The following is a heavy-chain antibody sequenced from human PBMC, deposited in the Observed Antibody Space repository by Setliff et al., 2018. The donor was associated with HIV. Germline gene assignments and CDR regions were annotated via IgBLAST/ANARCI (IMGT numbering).Heavy chain of an antibody. CDR3: ARRPYYDSWSGHQAFDI. D-gene: IGHD3-3*01. V-gene: IGHV5-51*01. J-gene: IGHJ3*02. CDR2: IYPYDSDT. Sequence: GESLKISCKGSGYSFSNYWIGWVCQMPGKGLEWMGIIYPYDSDTRYSPSFQGQVTISADKSISTAYVQWSGLKASDTAMYYCARRPYYDSWSGHQAFDIWGQGTMVTVSS. CDR1: GYSFSNYW.